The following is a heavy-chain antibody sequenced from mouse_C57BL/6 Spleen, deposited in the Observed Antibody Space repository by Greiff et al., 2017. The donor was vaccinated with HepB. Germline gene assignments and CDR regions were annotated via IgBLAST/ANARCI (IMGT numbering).Heavy chain of an antibody. CDR1: GFTFSSYA. Sequence: EVKLVESGEGLVKPGGSLKLSCAASGFTFSSYAMSWVRQTPEKRLAWVAYISSGGDYIYYADTVKGRFTISRDNARNTLYLQMSSLKSEDTAMYYCTRDEGGSSYDYWGQGTTLTVSS. J-gene: IGHJ2*01. CDR3: TRDEGGSSYDY. D-gene: IGHD1-1*01. V-gene: IGHV5-9-1*02. CDR2: ISSGGDYI.